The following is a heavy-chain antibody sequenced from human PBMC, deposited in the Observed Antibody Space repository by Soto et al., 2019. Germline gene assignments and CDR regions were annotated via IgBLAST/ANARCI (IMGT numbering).Heavy chain of an antibody. CDR2: IWYDGTNK. CDR3: AGAGGQPSV. D-gene: IGHD2-8*02. J-gene: IGHJ6*02. CDR1: GFTFSNYG. V-gene: IGHV3-33*01. Sequence: QVQLVESGGGVVQPGRSLRLSCAASGFTFSNYGMHWVRQAPGKGLEWVAAIWYDGTNKYYADSVKGRFTISRDNSKNTLYLQMNGLRAEDTAVYYCAGAGGQPSVWGQGTTVTVSS.